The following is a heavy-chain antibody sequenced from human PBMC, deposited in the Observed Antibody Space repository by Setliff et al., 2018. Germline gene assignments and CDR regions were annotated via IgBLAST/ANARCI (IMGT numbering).Heavy chain of an antibody. J-gene: IGHJ4*02. D-gene: IGHD1-26*01. V-gene: IGHV1-8*01. CDR1: GYSFSDYD. Sequence: ASVKVSCKASGYSFSDYDINWVRQAPRQGLEWMGWMNAHSGNSGCAQKFQGRVTMTEDTSTDTAYMELSSLRSEDTAVYYCATSYSGSYYGYWGQGTLVTVS. CDR3: ATSYSGSYYGY. CDR2: MNAHSGNS.